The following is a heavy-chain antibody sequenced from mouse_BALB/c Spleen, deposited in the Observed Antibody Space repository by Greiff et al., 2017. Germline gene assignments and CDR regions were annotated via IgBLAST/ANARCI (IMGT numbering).Heavy chain of an antibody. J-gene: IGHJ4*01. Sequence: EVKLQESGAELVKPGASVKLSCTASGFNIKDTYMHWVKQRPEQGLEWIGRIDPANGNTKYDPKFKSKATLTVDKSSSTAYMQLSSLTSEDSAVYYCARGRTGSYAMDYWGQGTSVTVSS. CDR1: GFNIKDTY. CDR2: IDPANGNT. V-gene: IGHV14-3*02. CDR3: ARGRTGSYAMDY. D-gene: IGHD4-1*01.